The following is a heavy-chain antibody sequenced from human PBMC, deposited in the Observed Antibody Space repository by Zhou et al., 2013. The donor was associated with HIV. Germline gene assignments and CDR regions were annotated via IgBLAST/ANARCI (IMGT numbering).Heavy chain of an antibody. Sequence: VQLQESGPRLVKPSETLSLTCAVSGYSISSGYYWGWIRQPPGKGLEWIGSIYHRGSTNYKPSLKSRVTISVDTSKNQFSLRLSSVTAADTAVYYCARFLVVPAATFDYWGQGTLVTVSS. D-gene: IGHD2-2*01. CDR3: ARFLVVPAATFDY. CDR2: IYHRGST. V-gene: IGHV4-38-2*01. CDR1: GYSISSGYY. J-gene: IGHJ4*02.